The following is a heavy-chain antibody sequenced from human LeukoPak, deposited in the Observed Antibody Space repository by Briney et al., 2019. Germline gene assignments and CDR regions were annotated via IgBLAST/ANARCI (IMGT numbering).Heavy chain of an antibody. J-gene: IGHJ6*03. Sequence: GASVKVSCKXSGYTFTGYYMHWVRQAPGQGLERMGRINPNSGGTNYSQKFRGRVTMTRDTSISTAYMELSRLRSDDTAVYYCARARDYSSPWDYMDVWGKGTTVTVSS. D-gene: IGHD6-19*01. CDR2: INPNSGGT. V-gene: IGHV1-2*06. CDR1: GYTFTGYY. CDR3: ARARDYSSPWDYMDV.